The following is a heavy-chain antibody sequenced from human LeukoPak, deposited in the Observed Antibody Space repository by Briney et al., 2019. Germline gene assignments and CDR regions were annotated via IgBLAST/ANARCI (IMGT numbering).Heavy chain of an antibody. CDR1: GGSISSGDYY. CDR3: DRARGQHYDFWSGPYDYFDY. V-gene: IGHV4-30-4*08. D-gene: IGHD3-3*01. J-gene: IGHJ4*02. CDR2: IYYRGST. Sequence: SETLSLTCTVSGGSISSGDYYWSWIRQPPGKGLEWIGYIYYRGSTYYNPSLKSRVTISVDTSKNQFSLKLSSVTAADTAVYYCDRARGQHYDFWSGPYDYFDYWGQGTLVTVSS.